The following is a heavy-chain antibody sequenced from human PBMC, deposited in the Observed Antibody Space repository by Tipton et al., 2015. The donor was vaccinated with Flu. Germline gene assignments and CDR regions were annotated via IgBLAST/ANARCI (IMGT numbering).Heavy chain of an antibody. Sequence: TLSLTCTVSGGSISSYYWSWIRQPPGKGLEWIGYIYYSGSANYNPSLKSRVTISVDTSKNQFSLELSSGTAADTAVYYCAGYGTYYGSRYFQHWGQGTLVTVSS. CDR3: AGYGTYYGSRYFQH. D-gene: IGHD1-26*01. V-gene: IGHV4-59*01. CDR2: IYYSGSA. CDR1: GGSISSYY. J-gene: IGHJ1*01.